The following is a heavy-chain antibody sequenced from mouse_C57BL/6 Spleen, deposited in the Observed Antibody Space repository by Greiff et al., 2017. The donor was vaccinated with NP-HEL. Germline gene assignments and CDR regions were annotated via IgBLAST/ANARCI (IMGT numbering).Heavy chain of an antibody. D-gene: IGHD1-1*01. CDR2: IYPRSGNT. J-gene: IGHJ3*01. CDR3: ARSGDYSTWFAY. CDR1: GYTFTSYG. V-gene: IGHV1-81*01. Sequence: QVQLQQSGAELARPGASVKLSCKASGYTFTSYGISWVKQRTGQGLEWIGEIYPRSGNTYYNEKFKGKATLTADKSSSTAYMELRSLTSEDSAVYFWARSGDYSTWFAYWGQGTLVTVSA.